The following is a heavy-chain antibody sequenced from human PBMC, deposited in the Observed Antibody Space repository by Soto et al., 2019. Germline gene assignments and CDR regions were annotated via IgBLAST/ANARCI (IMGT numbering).Heavy chain of an antibody. D-gene: IGHD2-21*01. CDR2: IYVTGAV. Sequence: PAWTLSLTCSVSGAALNSRNYYWSWIRQVPGKGLEWIGHIYVTGAVDYNPSLRDRITISQDTSERQFSLNLRLVTAADTAVYYCARFRIAKNNYKWFDPWGQGTLVTVSS. CDR1: GAALNSRNYY. V-gene: IGHV4-31*03. CDR3: ARFRIAKNNYKWFDP. J-gene: IGHJ5*02.